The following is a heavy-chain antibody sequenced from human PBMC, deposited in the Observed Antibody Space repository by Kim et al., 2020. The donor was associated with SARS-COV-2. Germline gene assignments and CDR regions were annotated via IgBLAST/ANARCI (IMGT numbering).Heavy chain of an antibody. V-gene: IGHV3-9*01. CDR3: AKDIFYYDSSGAFDI. J-gene: IGHJ3*02. Sequence: ADAVKGRFTISRDNAKNSLYLQMNSLRAEDTALYYCAKDIFYYDSSGAFDIWGQGTMVTVSS. D-gene: IGHD3-22*01.